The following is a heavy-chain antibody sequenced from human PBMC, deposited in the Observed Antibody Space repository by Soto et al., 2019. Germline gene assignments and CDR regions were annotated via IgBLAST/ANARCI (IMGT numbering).Heavy chain of an antibody. Sequence: ASVKVSCKASGGTFSSYAISWVRQAPGQGLEWMGGIIPIFGTANYAQKFQGRVTITADESTSTAYMELSSLRSEDTAVYYCARANPEDTAMVTTGYYYYGMDVWGQGTTVTVSS. CDR3: ARANPEDTAMVTTGYYYYGMDV. D-gene: IGHD5-18*01. V-gene: IGHV1-69*13. CDR2: IIPIFGTA. CDR1: GGTFSSYA. J-gene: IGHJ6*02.